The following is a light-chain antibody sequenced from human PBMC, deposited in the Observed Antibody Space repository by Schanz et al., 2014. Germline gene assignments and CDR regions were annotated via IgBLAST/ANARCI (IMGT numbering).Light chain of an antibody. Sequence: QSVLTQPPSVSGTPGQLVTIPCSGSSSNIGSNYVYWYQQLPGTAPKLVIYSNNQRPSGVPDRFSGSKSGTSASLAISGLQSEDEADYYCAAWDDSLNVVFGGGTKLTVL. CDR2: SNN. CDR3: AAWDDSLNVV. CDR1: SSNIGSNY. J-gene: IGLJ2*01. V-gene: IGLV1-44*01.